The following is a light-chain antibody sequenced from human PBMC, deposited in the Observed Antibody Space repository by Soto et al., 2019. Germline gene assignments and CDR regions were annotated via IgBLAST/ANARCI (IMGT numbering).Light chain of an antibody. CDR2: DAS. J-gene: IGKJ4*01. Sequence: EIVMTQSPATLSVSPGERVTLSCRASQSIYEKLAWYQQKPGQTPRLVIYDASTRATGTPGSFSGSGSGTEFTLTISSLQSEDFAVYYCQQYKRWPLTFGGGTKVEIK. CDR1: QSIYEK. V-gene: IGKV3-15*01. CDR3: QQYKRWPLT.